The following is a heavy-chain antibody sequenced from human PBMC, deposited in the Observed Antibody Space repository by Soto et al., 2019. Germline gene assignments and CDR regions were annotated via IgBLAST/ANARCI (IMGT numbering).Heavy chain of an antibody. CDR2: IYYSGST. V-gene: IGHV4-30-4*01. CDR1: GGSISSGDYY. J-gene: IGHJ4*02. CDR3: ARVRADYRNYDFWSGYSYYFDY. D-gene: IGHD3-3*01. Sequence: QVQLQESGPGLVKPSQTLSLTCTVSGGSISSGDYYWSWIRQPPGKGLEWIGYIYYSGSTYYNPSLKSRVTISVDTSKNQFSLKLSSVTAADTAVYYCARVRADYRNYDFWSGYSYYFDYWGQGTLVTVSS.